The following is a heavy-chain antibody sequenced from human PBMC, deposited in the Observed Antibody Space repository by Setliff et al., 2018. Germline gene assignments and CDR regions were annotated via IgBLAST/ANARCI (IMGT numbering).Heavy chain of an antibody. Sequence: PGGSLRLSCAASGFTFSSYWMSWVRQAPGKGLEWVANIKQDGSEKYYVDSVKGRFTISRDNAKNLLFLQMNSLRAEDTAVYYCAKILTGYDAFDIWGPGTMVTVSS. J-gene: IGHJ3*02. CDR1: GFTFSSYW. D-gene: IGHD2-15*01. CDR3: AKILTGYDAFDI. CDR2: IKQDGSEK. V-gene: IGHV3-7*01.